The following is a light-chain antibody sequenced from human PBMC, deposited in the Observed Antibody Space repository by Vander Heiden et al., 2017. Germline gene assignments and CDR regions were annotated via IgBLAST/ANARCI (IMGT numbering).Light chain of an antibody. J-gene: IGKJ3*01. Sequence: DIQMTQSPSSLSASVGDRVTITCRASQGITNSLAWFQQRPGEVPKLLLYDASTLQSGVPSRFSGSGSGTDFTLTNSSLQPEDVATYYCQKYNIAPFTFGPGTKVDIK. CDR1: QGITNS. CDR3: QKYNIAPFT. V-gene: IGKV1-27*01. CDR2: DAS.